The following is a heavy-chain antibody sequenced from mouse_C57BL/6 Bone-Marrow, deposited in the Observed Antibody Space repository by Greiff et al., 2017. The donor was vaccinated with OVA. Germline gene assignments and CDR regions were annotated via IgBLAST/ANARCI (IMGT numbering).Heavy chain of an antibody. CDR3: ARLLYYGSSPYFDY. J-gene: IGHJ2*01. CDR2: IDPSDSET. Sequence: VQLQQPGAELVRPGSSVKLSCKASGYTFTSYWMHWVKQRPIQGLEWIGNIDPSDSETHYNQKFKDKATLTVDKYSSTAYMQLSSLTSEDSAVYYCARLLYYGSSPYFDYWGQGTTLTVSS. CDR1: GYTFTSYW. D-gene: IGHD1-1*01. V-gene: IGHV1-52*01.